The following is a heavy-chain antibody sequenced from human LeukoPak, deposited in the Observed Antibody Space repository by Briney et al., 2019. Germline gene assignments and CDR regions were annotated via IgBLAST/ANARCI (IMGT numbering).Heavy chain of an antibody. J-gene: IGHJ4*02. Sequence: GGSLRLSCAASGFTFSNCWMSRVRQAPGKGLEWVANIKQDGSEEYYVDSVKGRFTISRVNAENSLFLQMNSLRVEDTAVYYCARGPLGYCSVTSCQFDYWGQGTLVTVSS. CDR2: IKQDGSEE. CDR1: GFTFSNCW. V-gene: IGHV3-7*01. D-gene: IGHD2-2*01. CDR3: ARGPLGYCSVTSCQFDY.